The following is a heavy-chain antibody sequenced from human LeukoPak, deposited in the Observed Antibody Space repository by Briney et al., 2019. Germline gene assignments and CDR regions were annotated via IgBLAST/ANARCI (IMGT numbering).Heavy chain of an antibody. D-gene: IGHD1-26*01. CDR2: IYYSGST. Sequence: SETLSLTCTVSGGSISSSSYYWGWIRQPPGKGLEWIGSIYYSGSTYYNPSLKSRVTISVGTSKNQFSLKLSSVTAADTAVYYCGSGSYLRHAPFDYWGQGTLVTVSS. V-gene: IGHV4-39*07. CDR3: GSGSYLRHAPFDY. J-gene: IGHJ4*02. CDR1: GGSISSSSYY.